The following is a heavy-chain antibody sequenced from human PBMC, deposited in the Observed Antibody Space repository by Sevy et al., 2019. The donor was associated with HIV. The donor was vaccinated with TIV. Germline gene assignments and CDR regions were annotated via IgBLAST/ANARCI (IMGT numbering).Heavy chain of an antibody. CDR2: IYPGDSDT. D-gene: IGHD2-15*01. CDR1: GYSFTSYW. V-gene: IGHV5-51*01. Sequence: GESLKISCKGSGYSFTSYWIGWVRQMPGKGLEWMGIIYPGDSDTRYSPYFQGQVTISADKSISTAYLQWGSLKASDTAMYYCARSPGYCSGGSGYSWGWFDPWGQGTLVTVSS. CDR3: ARSPGYCSGGSGYSWGWFDP. J-gene: IGHJ5*02.